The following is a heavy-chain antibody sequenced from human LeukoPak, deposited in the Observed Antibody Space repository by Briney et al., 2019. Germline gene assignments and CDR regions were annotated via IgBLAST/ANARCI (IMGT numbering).Heavy chain of an antibody. D-gene: IGHD4-17*01. CDR3: ARRGYGDYAPFDY. Sequence: PGGSLRLSCATSGFTFSSYWMSWVRQAPGKGLEWVSIIYSSGSTKYADSVKGRFTISRDNTKNTLHLQMDSLRAEDTAVYYCARRGYGDYAPFDYWGQGTLVTVST. V-gene: IGHV3-66*04. CDR2: IYSSGST. J-gene: IGHJ4*02. CDR1: GFTFSSYW.